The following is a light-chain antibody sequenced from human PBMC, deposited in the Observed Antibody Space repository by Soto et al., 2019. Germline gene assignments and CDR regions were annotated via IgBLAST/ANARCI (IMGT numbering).Light chain of an antibody. Sequence: EIVMTQSPATLYVSPGERATLSCRASQSVSSNLAWYQQKPGQAPRLLIYSASARATGIPARFSGSGSGTEFTLTISSLQSEDFAVYYCQHYNNWPPCTFGQGIKVEIK. J-gene: IGKJ1*01. V-gene: IGKV3-15*01. CDR2: SAS. CDR3: QHYNNWPPCT. CDR1: QSVSSN.